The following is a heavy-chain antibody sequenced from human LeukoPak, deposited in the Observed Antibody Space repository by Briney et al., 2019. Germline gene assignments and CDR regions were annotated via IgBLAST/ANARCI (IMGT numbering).Heavy chain of an antibody. CDR3: GSSTSCSYPHY. V-gene: IGHV4-34*01. CDR2: INHSGST. Sequence: SETLSLTCAVYGGSFSGYYWSWIRQPPGKGLEWIGEINHSGSTNYNPSLKSRVTISVDTSKNQFSLKLSSVTAADTAMYYCGSSTSCSYPHYWGQGTLVTVSS. J-gene: IGHJ4*02. D-gene: IGHD2-2*01. CDR1: GGSFSGYY.